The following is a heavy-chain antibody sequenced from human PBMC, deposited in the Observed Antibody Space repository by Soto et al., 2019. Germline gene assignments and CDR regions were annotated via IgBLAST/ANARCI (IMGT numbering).Heavy chain of an antibody. V-gene: IGHV4-38-2*02. D-gene: IGHD5-18*01. CDR1: GYSISSGSY. J-gene: IGHJ3*02. CDR3: ADETGQNTAMGPYAFDI. CDR2: IYHGGTS. Sequence: PSETLSLTCTVSGYSISSGSYWGWIRQPPGKGPEWIASIYHGGTSFYNPSLKSRVTISVDTSNNQFSLKLSSVTAADTAVYYCADETGQNTAMGPYAFDIWGQGTMVTVSS.